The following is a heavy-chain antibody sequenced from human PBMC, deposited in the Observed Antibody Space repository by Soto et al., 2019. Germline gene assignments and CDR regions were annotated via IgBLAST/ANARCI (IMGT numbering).Heavy chain of an antibody. CDR2: ISAYNGNT. J-gene: IGHJ5*02. CDR1: GYTFTSYG. Sequence: ASVKVSCKASGYTFTSYGISWVRQAPGQGLEWMGWISAYNGNTNYAQKLQGRVTMTTDTSTSTAYMELRSLRSDDTAVYYCARVWYGTGYNWFDPWGQGXLVTVSS. V-gene: IGHV1-18*01. CDR3: ARVWYGTGYNWFDP. D-gene: IGHD3-9*01.